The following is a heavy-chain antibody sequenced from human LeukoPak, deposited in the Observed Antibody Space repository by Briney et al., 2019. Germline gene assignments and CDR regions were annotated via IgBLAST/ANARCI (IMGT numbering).Heavy chain of an antibody. Sequence: SETLSLTCTVSGGSITSYYWSWIRQPPGKGLEWIAYIYYTGSTNYNPSLESRVTISVGTSKNQFSLRLSSVTAADTAVYYCARLTVTTAIDYWGQGTLVTVSS. D-gene: IGHD4-17*01. CDR1: GGSITSYY. V-gene: IGHV4-59*01. CDR3: ARLTVTTAIDY. CDR2: IYYTGST. J-gene: IGHJ4*02.